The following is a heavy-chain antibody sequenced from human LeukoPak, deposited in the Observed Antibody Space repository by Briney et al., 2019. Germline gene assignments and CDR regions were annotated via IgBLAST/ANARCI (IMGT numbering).Heavy chain of an antibody. Sequence: SETLSLTCTVSGGSISGHYCSWIRQPPGRGLEWIGYIYYSGSTNYNPSLESRVTISVDTSKNQFSLKLSSVNAADTAVYYCARGPSSYYFDYWGQGTLVTVSS. CDR2: IYYSGST. CDR1: GGSISGHY. J-gene: IGHJ4*02. CDR3: ARGPSSYYFDY. V-gene: IGHV4-59*11.